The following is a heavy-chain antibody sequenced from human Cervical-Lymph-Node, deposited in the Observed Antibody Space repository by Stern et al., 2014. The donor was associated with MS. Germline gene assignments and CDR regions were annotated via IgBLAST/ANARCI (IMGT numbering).Heavy chain of an antibody. V-gene: IGHV1-69*01. CDR2: IIPIFHTA. D-gene: IGHD1-26*01. J-gene: IGHJ4*02. Sequence: QVKLGQSGAEVKKPGSSVKVSCKASRGTFNSYAVNWVRKAPGQGLEWMGGIIPIFHTANYAQTFQGRVMITADESTTTVYMDLSSLRSEDTAVYYCAMGESLDNWGQGTLVTVSS. CDR3: AMGESLDN. CDR1: RGTFNSYA.